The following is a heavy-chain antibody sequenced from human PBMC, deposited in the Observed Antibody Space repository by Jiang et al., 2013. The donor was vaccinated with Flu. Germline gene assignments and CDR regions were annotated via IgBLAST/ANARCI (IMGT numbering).Heavy chain of an antibody. CDR3: AHRSWGRIRGYCTNGVCPAHNWFDP. J-gene: IGHJ5*02. CDR2: IYWNDDK. D-gene: IGHD2-8*01. CDR1: GFSLSTSGVG. V-gene: IGHV2-5*01. Sequence: KPTQTLTLTCTFSGFSLSTSGVGVGWIRQPPGKALEWLALIYWNDDKRYSPSLKSRLTITKDTSKNQVVLTMTNMDPVDTATYYCAHRSWGRIRGYCTNGVCPAHNWFDPWGQGTLVTVSS.